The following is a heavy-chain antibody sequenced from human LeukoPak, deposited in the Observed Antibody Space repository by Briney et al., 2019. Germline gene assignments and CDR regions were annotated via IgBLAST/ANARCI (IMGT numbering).Heavy chain of an antibody. J-gene: IGHJ4*02. D-gene: IGHD3-22*01. CDR2: IYYSGST. CDR3: ARAFDYDSSGYADIHYFDY. V-gene: IGHV4-59*01. Sequence: SETLSLTCTVSGGSISSYYWSWIRQPPGKGLEWIGYIYYSGSTNYNPSLKSRVTISVDTSKNQFSLKLSSVTAADTAVYYCARAFDYDSSGYADIHYFDYWGQGTLVTVSS. CDR1: GGSISSYY.